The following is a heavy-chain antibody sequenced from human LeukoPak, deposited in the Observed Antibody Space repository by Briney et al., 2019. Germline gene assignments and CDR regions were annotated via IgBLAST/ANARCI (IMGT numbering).Heavy chain of an antibody. D-gene: IGHD6-19*01. CDR3: ARGKYSSGWFDY. Sequence: GGSLRLSCAASGFTFSSYGMHWVRQAPGKGLEWVAVIWYDGSNKYYADSVKGRFTISRDNSKKTLYLQMNSLRAEDTAVYYCARGKYSSGWFDYWGQGTLVTVSS. J-gene: IGHJ4*02. CDR2: IWYDGSNK. V-gene: IGHV3-33*01. CDR1: GFTFSSYG.